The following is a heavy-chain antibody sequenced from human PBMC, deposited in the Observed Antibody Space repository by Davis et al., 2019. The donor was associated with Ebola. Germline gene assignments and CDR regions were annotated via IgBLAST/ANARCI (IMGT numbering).Heavy chain of an antibody. CDR2: IYHSGST. CDR1: GGSFSGYY. D-gene: IGHD6-6*01. Sequence: SETLSLTCAVYGGSFSGYYWSWIRQPPGKGLEWIGEIYHSGSTYYNPSLKSRVTISVDTSKNQFSLKLSSVTAADTAVYYCARQSIAARYYGMDVWGQGTTVTVSS. V-gene: IGHV4-34*01. CDR3: ARQSIAARYYGMDV. J-gene: IGHJ6*02.